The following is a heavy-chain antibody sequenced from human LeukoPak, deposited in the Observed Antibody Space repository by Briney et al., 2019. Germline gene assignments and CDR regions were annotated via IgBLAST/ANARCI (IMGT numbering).Heavy chain of an antibody. J-gene: IGHJ5*02. CDR2: IYISGST. V-gene: IGHV4-61*02. CDR3: ARWGVGVPWLGGLDP. CDR1: GGSISSGSYY. D-gene: IGHD3-22*01. Sequence: PSETLSLTCTVSGGSISSGSYYWSWIRQPAGKGREWIGRIYISGSTNYNPSLKSRVTISVDTSKNQFSLKLSSVTAADTAVYYCARWGVGVPWLGGLDPWGQGTLVTVSS.